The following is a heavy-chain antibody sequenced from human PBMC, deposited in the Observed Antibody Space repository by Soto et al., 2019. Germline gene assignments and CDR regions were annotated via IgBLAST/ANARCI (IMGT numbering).Heavy chain of an antibody. CDR3: AGKGYSNYAYYGMDV. CDR1: GGTFSSYA. V-gene: IGHV1-69*01. J-gene: IGHJ6*02. CDR2: IIPIFGTA. Sequence: QVQLVQSGAEVQKPGSSVKVSCKASGGTFSSYAISWVRQAPGQGLEWMGGIIPIFGTANYAQKFQGRVTITAYESTSTAYMELSSLRSEDAAVYYCAGKGYSNYAYYGMDVWGQGTTVTVSS. D-gene: IGHD5-18*01.